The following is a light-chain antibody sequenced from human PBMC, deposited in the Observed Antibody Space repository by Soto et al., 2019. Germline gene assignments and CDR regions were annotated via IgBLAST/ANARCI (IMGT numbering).Light chain of an antibody. V-gene: IGLV2-8*01. CDR2: EVS. J-gene: IGLJ1*01. CDR3: SSYAGSLYI. CDR1: SSDVGDYNY. Sequence: QSALTQPPSASGSPGQSVTISCTGTSSDVGDYNYVSWYQQHPGKAPKLMIYEVSKRPSGVPDRFSGSKSGNTASLTVSGLQAEDEADYYCSSYAGSLYIFGTGTKPPS.